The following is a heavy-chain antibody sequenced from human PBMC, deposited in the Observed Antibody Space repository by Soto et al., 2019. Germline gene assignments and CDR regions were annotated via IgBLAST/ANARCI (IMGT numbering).Heavy chain of an antibody. CDR3: AASCVGCGGFNYYGMEV. CDR1: GGSISSGGYY. Sequence: PSETLSLTCTVSGGSISSGGYYWSWIRQHPGKGLEWIGYIYYSGSTYYNLSLKSRVTISVDTSKNQFSLKLSSVTAADTAVYYCAASCVGCGGFNYYGMEVWGQGTTVTVSS. CDR2: IYYSGST. V-gene: IGHV4-31*03. D-gene: IGHD2-21*01. J-gene: IGHJ6*02.